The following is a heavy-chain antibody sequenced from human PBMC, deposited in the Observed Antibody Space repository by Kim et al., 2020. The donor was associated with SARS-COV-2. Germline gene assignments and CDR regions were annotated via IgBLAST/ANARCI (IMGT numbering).Heavy chain of an antibody. CDR3: ARGYGSGTNY. Sequence: NTGCADAGKGRFTISRDNAKNTLYLQMNSLRLEDTAVYYCARGYGSGTNYWGQGTLVTVST. D-gene: IGHD3-10*01. CDR2: NT. J-gene: IGHJ4*02. V-gene: IGHV3-74*01.